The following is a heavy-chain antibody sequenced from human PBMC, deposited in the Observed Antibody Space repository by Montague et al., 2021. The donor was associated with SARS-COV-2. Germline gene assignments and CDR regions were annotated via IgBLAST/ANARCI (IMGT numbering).Heavy chain of an antibody. V-gene: IGHV3-30*04. CDR1: GFTFSSYA. D-gene: IGHD6-19*01. J-gene: IGHJ5*02. Sequence: SLRLSCAASGFTFSSYAIHWVRQAPGKGLEWVAVISYDVSNKYXXXSXXGRFTISRDNSKNTLYLQMNSLRAKDTAVYYCARALAGTRSWFDPWGQGTLVAVSS. CDR3: ARALAGTRSWFDP. CDR2: ISYDVSNK.